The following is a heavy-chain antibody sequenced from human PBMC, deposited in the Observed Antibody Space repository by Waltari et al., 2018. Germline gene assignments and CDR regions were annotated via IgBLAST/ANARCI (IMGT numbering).Heavy chain of an antibody. V-gene: IGHV4-34*02. D-gene: IGHD3-3*01. J-gene: IGHJ6*02. CDR2: INHSGSN. CDR3: ARAVHGFWSGYHRGYGMDV. Sequence: QVQLVQSGAEVKKPGASVKVSCKVSGYTLTELSMHWVRQAPGKGLEWIGEINHSGSNNYNPSPKSLVTLSVDTSKNQVSLKLSSVTAADTAVYYCARAVHGFWSGYHRGYGMDVWGQGTTVTVSS. CDR1: GYTLTELS.